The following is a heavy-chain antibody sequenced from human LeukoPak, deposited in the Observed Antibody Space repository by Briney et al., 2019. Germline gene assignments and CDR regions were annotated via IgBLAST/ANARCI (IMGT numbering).Heavy chain of an antibody. J-gene: IGHJ4*02. CDR3: ARGIVVANYFDY. CDR2: IIPILGIA. D-gene: IGHD2-21*01. CDR1: GGTFSSYA. Sequence: ASVKVSCKASGGTFSSYAISWVRQAPGQGLEWMGRIIPILGIANYAQKFQGRVTITADKSTSTAYMELSSLRSEDTAVYYCARGIVVANYFDYWGQGTLVTVSS. V-gene: IGHV1-69*04.